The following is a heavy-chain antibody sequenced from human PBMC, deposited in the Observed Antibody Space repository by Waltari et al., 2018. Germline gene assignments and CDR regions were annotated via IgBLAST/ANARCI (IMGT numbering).Heavy chain of an antibody. CDR3: ARVPYYYDSSGYSTWGYYYGMDV. V-gene: IGHV4-59*01. CDR2: IYYSGST. D-gene: IGHD3-22*01. J-gene: IGHJ6*02. Sequence: QVQLQESGPGLVKPSETLSLTCTVSGGSISSYYWSWIRPPPGKGLEWIGYIYYSGSTNYNPSLKSRVTISVDTSKNQFSLKLSSVTAADTAVYYCARVPYYYDSSGYSTWGYYYGMDVWGQGTTVTVSS. CDR1: GGSISSYY.